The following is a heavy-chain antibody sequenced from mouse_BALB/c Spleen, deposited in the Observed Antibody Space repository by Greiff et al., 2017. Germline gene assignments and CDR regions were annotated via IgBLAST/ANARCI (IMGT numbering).Heavy chain of an antibody. CDR2: ISSGSSTI. J-gene: IGHJ4*01. D-gene: IGHD2-4*01. Sequence: VESGGGLVQPGGSRKLSCAASGFTFSSFGMHWVRQAPEKGLEWVAYISSGSSTIYYADTVKGRFTISRDNPKNTLFLQMTSLRSEDTAMYYCARWDDYDYAMDYWGQGTSVTVSS. CDR3: ARWDDYDYAMDY. V-gene: IGHV5-17*02. CDR1: GFTFSSFG.